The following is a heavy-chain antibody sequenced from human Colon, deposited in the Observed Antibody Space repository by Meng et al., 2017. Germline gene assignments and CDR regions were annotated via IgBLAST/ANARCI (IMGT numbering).Heavy chain of an antibody. CDR3: GRDQGRQLINH. J-gene: IGHJ4*02. Sequence: QLPRRGPGQGLVKPSGPMSLTCTVSGDSISSDIWWIWVRQPPGKGLEWIGEVYHRGDTNYNPSLKSRVVISVDRSKNQFSLNLSSVTAADTAVYYCGRDQGRQLINHWGQGTLVTVSS. V-gene: IGHV4-4*02. CDR1: GDSISSDIW. CDR2: VYHRGDT. D-gene: IGHD1-1*01.